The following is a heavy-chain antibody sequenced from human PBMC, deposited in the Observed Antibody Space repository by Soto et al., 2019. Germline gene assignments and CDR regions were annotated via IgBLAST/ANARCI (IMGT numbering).Heavy chain of an antibody. CDR1: GFTFSSYA. Sequence: QGQLVESGGGVVQPGRFLRLSCAASGFTFSSYAMHWVRQAPGKGLEWVAVISYDGSNKYYADSVKGRFTISRDNSKNTLYLQMNSLRAEDTAVYYCARTATVTTGYFDYWGQGTLVTVSS. CDR3: ARTATVTTGYFDY. CDR2: ISYDGSNK. D-gene: IGHD4-17*01. J-gene: IGHJ4*02. V-gene: IGHV3-30-3*01.